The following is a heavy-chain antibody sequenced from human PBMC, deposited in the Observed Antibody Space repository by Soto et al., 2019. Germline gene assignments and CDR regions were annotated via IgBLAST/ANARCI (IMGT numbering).Heavy chain of an antibody. CDR3: ARDDRNYDY. CDR1: GFTFSDYF. Sequence: QVRLVESGGVWVKPGGSLRLSCAASGFTFSDYFMTWIRQAPGKGLEWVSYISSGGGTKYYADSVKGRFTISRDTAKNSLYLQMNSLRAEDMAIYYCARDDRNYDYWGQGTQVTVS. V-gene: IGHV3-11*01. CDR2: ISSGGGTK. J-gene: IGHJ4*02. D-gene: IGHD1-7*01.